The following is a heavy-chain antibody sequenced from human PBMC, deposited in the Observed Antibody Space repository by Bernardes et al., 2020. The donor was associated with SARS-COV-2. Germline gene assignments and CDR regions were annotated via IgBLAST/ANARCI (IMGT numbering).Heavy chain of an antibody. D-gene: IGHD1-20*01. J-gene: IGHJ3*02. CDR3: ARDQYNWNPEAYGFDI. V-gene: IGHV1-18*01. CDR2: IGAYSGNK. CDR1: GYTFANYG. Sequence: AAVKVSCMASGYTFANYGISWVRQAPGQGLEWMGWIGAYSGNKNYVQKFQGRVTMTTDTSTNTAYMELRSLRSDDTAIYFCARDQYNWNPEAYGFDIWGQGTMVTVSS.